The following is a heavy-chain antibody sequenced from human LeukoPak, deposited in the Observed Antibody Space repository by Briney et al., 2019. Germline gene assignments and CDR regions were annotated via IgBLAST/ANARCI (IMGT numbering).Heavy chain of an antibody. D-gene: IGHD6-13*01. J-gene: IGHJ4*02. Sequence: GGSLRLSCAASGFTVSSNYMSWVRQAPGKGLGWVAVIWYDGSNKYYADSVKGRFTISRDNSKNTLYLQMNSLRAEDTAVYYCATVRLGYSSSWYLGGGLDYWGQGTLVTVSS. CDR2: IWYDGSNK. V-gene: IGHV3-33*08. CDR1: GFTVSSNY. CDR3: ATVRLGYSSSWYLGGGLDY.